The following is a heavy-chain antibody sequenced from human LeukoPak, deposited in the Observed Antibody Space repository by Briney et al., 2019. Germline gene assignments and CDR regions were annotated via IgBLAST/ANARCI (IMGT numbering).Heavy chain of an antibody. Sequence: ASVKVSCKASGYTFTGYYMHWVRQAPGQGLEWMGWINPNSGGTNYAQKFQGRVTMTRDTSISTAYMELSRLRSDDTAVYYCARVDSSGWPLDFDYWGQGTLVTVSS. J-gene: IGHJ4*02. D-gene: IGHD6-19*01. CDR3: ARVDSSGWPLDFDY. CDR2: INPNSGGT. CDR1: GYTFTGYY. V-gene: IGHV1-2*02.